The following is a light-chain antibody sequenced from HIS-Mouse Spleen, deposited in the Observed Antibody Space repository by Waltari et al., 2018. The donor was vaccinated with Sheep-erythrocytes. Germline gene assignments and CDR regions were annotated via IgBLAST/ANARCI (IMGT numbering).Light chain of an antibody. V-gene: IGKV1-33*01. J-gene: IGKJ4*01. Sequence: DIQMTQSPSSLSASVGDSVTITCQASQDISNYLKWYQQKPGKAPKLLIYDASNMETGVPSRFSGSGSGTDFTFTISSLQPEDIATYYCQQYDNLLTFGGGTKVEIK. CDR3: QQYDNLLT. CDR2: DAS. CDR1: QDISNY.